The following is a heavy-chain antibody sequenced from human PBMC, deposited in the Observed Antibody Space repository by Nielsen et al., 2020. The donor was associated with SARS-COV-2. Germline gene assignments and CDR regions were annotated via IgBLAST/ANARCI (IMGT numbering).Heavy chain of an antibody. CDR1: GYTFTSYG. CDR3: ARDRGVTMVRGVRYYYYYGMDV. Sequence: ASVKVSCKASGYTFTSYGISWVRQAPGQGLEWMGWISAYNGNTNYAQKLQGRVTMTTDTSTSTAYMELRSLRSDDTAVYYCARDRGVTMVRGVRYYYYYGMDVWGQGTTVTVSS. J-gene: IGHJ6*02. V-gene: IGHV1-18*04. CDR2: ISAYNGNT. D-gene: IGHD3-10*01.